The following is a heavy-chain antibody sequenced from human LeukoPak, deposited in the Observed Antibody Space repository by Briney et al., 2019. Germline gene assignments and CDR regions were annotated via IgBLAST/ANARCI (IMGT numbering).Heavy chain of an antibody. CDR2: IIPIFGTA. CDR3: AREVRGVTNFDY. D-gene: IGHD3-10*01. CDR1: GGTFSIYA. V-gene: IGHV1-69*13. Sequence: SVKVSCKASGGTFSIYAISWVRQAPGQGLEWMGGIIPIFGTANYAQKFQGRVTITADESTSTAYMELSSLRSEDTAVYYCAREVRGVTNFDYWGQGTLVTVSS. J-gene: IGHJ4*02.